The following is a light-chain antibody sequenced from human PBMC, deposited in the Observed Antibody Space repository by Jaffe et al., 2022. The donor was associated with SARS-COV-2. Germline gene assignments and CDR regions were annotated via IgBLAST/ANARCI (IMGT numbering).Light chain of an antibody. V-gene: IGLV1-40*01. CDR3: QSYDNSLSAWV. CDR2: ANS. CDR1: SSNIGAVYD. Sequence: QSVLTQPPSVSGAPGQRVTISCTGSSSNIGAVYDVHWYQQPPGTAPKLLIYANSNRPSGVPDRFSGSKSGTSASLAITGLQAEDEADYYCQSYDNSLSAWVFGGGTKLTVL. J-gene: IGLJ3*02.